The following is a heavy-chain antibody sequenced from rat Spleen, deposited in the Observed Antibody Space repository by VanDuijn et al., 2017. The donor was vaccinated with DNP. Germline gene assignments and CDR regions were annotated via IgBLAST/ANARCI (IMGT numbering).Heavy chain of an antibody. V-gene: IGHV5-27*01. J-gene: IGHJ2*01. CDR3: TTDFERGY. D-gene: IGHD1-11*01. Sequence: EVRLVESGGGLVQPGRSLKLSCAASGFTFSDYYMAWVRQAPTKGLEWVASITTSGGGTYYRDSVKGRFTVSRDNAKSILYLQMDSLRSEDTATFYCTTDFERGYWGQGVMVTVSS. CDR2: ITTSGGGT. CDR1: GFTFSDYY.